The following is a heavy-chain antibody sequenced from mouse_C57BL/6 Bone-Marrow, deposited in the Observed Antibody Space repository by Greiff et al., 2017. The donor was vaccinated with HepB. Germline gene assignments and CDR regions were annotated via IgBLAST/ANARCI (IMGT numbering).Heavy chain of an antibody. Sequence: EVQLVESGPGLVKPSQSLSLTCSVTGYSITSGYYWNWIRQFPGNKLEWMGYISYDGSNNYNPSLKNRISITRDTSKNQFFLKLNSVTTEDTATYYCARGYYGNYGRFAYWGQGTLVTVSA. D-gene: IGHD2-1*01. CDR3: ARGYYGNYGRFAY. J-gene: IGHJ3*01. CDR1: GYSITSGYY. V-gene: IGHV3-6*01. CDR2: ISYDGSN.